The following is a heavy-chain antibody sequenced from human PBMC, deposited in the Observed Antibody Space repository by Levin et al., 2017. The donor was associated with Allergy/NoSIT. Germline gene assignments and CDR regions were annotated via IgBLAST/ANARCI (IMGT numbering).Heavy chain of an antibody. J-gene: IGHJ4*02. CDR2: IYYSGST. CDR3: ARDLSMGYDILTGYSSRYLDY. Sequence: HSQTLSLTCSVSGASVRSGSFYWSWIRQPPGKGLEWIGYIYYSGSTNYNPSLKSRVTISVDTSKNQFSLKLRSVTAADTAVYFCARDLSMGYDILTGYSSRYLDYWGQGTLVTVSS. CDR1: GASVRSGSFY. D-gene: IGHD3-9*01. V-gene: IGHV4-61*01.